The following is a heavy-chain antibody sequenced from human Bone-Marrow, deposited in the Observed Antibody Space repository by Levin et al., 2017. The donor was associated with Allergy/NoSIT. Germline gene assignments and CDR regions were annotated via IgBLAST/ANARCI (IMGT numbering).Heavy chain of an antibody. D-gene: IGHD3-10*01. Sequence: SETLSLTCTVSGGSIKNFYWSWIRQSPGKGLEWLGYIYETGITTYNPSLKSRLTLSVDTSKNQFSLKLTSVTGADTAVYYCARDRSVGDFDYWGQGILVTVSS. CDR3: ARDRSVGDFDY. CDR2: IYETGIT. V-gene: IGHV4-59*12. CDR1: GGSIKNFY. J-gene: IGHJ4*02.